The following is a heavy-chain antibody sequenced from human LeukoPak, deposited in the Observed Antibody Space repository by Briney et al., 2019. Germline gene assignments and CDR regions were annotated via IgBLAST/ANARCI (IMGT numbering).Heavy chain of an antibody. CDR1: GYTFTSYY. CDR2: INPSGGST. D-gene: IGHD4-17*01. CDR3: ATEYGDLKY. Sequence: ASVKVSCKASGYTFTSYYMHWVRQAPGRGLEWMGIINPSGGSTGYAQKFQGRVTMTRDTSTSTVYMELSSLRSEDTAVYYCATEYGDLKYWGQGTLVTVSS. J-gene: IGHJ4*02. V-gene: IGHV1-46*01.